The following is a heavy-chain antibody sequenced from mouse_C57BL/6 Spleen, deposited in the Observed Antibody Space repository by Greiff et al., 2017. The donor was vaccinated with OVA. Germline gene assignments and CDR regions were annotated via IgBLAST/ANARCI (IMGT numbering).Heavy chain of an antibody. Sequence: EVHLVESGGGLVKPGGSLKLSCAASGFTFSSYAMSWVRQTPEKRLEWVATISDGGSYTYYPDNVKGRFTISRDNAKNNLYLQMSHLKSEDTAMYYCARDYSKKGVWFAYWGQGTLVTVSA. CDR1: GFTFSSYA. CDR2: ISDGGSYT. V-gene: IGHV5-4*01. J-gene: IGHJ3*01. CDR3: ARDYSKKGVWFAY. D-gene: IGHD2-5*01.